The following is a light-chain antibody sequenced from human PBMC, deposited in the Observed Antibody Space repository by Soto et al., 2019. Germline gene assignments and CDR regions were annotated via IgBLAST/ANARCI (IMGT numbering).Light chain of an antibody. Sequence: QSVLTQPASVSGSPGQSITISCTGTSSDIGNYNYVSWYQHHPGKAPKLIIFEVSNRPSGVSNGFSGSKSGDTASLTISGLQAEDEADYYCSSYTTRSILYMFGPGTKLTVL. J-gene: IGLJ1*01. V-gene: IGLV2-14*01. CDR2: EVS. CDR1: SSDIGNYNY. CDR3: SSYTTRSILYM.